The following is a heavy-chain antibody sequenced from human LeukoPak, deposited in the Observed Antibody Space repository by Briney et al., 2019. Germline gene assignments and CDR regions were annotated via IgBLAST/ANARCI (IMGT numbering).Heavy chain of an antibody. V-gene: IGHV3-23*01. CDR2: LTASGGDT. Sequence: GGSLRLSCAASGFTFSNYAMAWVRQAPGRGLEWFSALTASGGDTYHADSVKGRFTISRDNSKNTLYLQMNNLRVEDTALYYCAKGSSSSRLYYFDYWGQGTLVTVSS. CDR3: AKGSSSSRLYYFDY. CDR1: GFTFSNYA. D-gene: IGHD6-6*01. J-gene: IGHJ4*02.